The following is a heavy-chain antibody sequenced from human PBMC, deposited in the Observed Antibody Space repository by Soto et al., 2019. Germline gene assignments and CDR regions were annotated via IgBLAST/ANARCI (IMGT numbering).Heavy chain of an antibody. V-gene: IGHV3-30*13. CDR2: IVPNGRGK. D-gene: IGHD1-26*01. CDR3: VRDDKHGSNCDLAY. CDR1: GFNFNTYF. J-gene: IGHJ4*01. Sequence: QVQLVQSGGGVVQPGRSLRLSCAASGFNFNTYFMHWVRQAPSKGLEWVAMIVPNGRGKEYADSVQGRITISRDNSNNRTYLQMDSLRPEDTAVYYCVRDDKHGSNCDLAYWGHGALVTVSS.